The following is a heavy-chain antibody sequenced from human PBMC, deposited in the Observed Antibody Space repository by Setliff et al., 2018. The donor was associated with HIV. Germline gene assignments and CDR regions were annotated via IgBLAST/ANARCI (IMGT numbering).Heavy chain of an antibody. CDR1: GNTFTTYD. CDR2: ISVYNGDT. CDR3: ARAIRWRYCSSTSCSDAFDI. V-gene: IGHV1-18*01. D-gene: IGHD2-2*01. Sequence: ASVKVSCKASGNTFTTYDISWVRQAPGQGLEWMGWISVYNGDTNYAQKFQGRVTMTTDTSTSTAYMELRSLRSDGTAVYYCARAIRWRYCSSTSCSDAFDIWGQGTMVTVSS. J-gene: IGHJ3*02.